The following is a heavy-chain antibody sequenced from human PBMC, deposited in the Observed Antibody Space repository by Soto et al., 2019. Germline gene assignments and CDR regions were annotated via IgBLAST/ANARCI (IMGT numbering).Heavy chain of an antibody. J-gene: IGHJ4*02. CDR1: GYTHTFNTYA. Sequence: EVQLLESGGGLVQPGGSLRLSCAGSGYTHTFNTYAMSWVRPAPGKGLEWVAGISPTGGSTYYADSVKGRFTISRDNAKDTLFLQMSSLRVEDAAVYFCAKVKRSIVPTISGGFDYWGRGTLVTVS. CDR3: AKVKRSIVPTISGGFDY. V-gene: IGHV3-23*01. D-gene: IGHD5-12*01. CDR2: ISPTGGST.